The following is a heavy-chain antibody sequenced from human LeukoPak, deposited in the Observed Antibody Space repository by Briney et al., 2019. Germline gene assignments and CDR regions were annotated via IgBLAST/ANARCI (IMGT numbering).Heavy chain of an antibody. D-gene: IGHD6-19*01. CDR2: ISSSSTI. Sequence: PGGSLRLSCAASGFTFSSYSMNWVRQAPGKGLEWVSYISSSSTIYYADSVKGRFTISRDNAKNSLYLQMNSLRAEDTAVYYCARDHGGSAFDHWGQGTLVTVSS. CDR1: GFTFSSYS. V-gene: IGHV3-48*01. J-gene: IGHJ4*02. CDR3: ARDHGGSAFDH.